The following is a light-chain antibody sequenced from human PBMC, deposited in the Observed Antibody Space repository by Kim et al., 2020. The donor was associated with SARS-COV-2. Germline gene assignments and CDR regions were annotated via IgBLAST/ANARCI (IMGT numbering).Light chain of an antibody. J-gene: IGKJ2*01. CDR3: QPSGRFPYT. CDR1: ENISTW. V-gene: IGKV1-5*03. CDR2: LAS. Sequence: SASVRDGLAITCRASENISTWLTWYQQKPGRAPTLLIYLASTLESGVPSRFSGTGSGTEFSLSISSLQPDDFATYYCQPSGRFPYTFGQGTKLEI.